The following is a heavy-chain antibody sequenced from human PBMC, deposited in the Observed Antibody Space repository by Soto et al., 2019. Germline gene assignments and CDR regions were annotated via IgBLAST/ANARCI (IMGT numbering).Heavy chain of an antibody. CDR3: ARDEIAGRVHY. CDR1: GGSFSGYY. J-gene: IGHJ4*02. Sequence: QVQLQQWGAGLLKPSETLSLTCAVYGGSFSGYYWTWIRQPPGTGLEWSGEINHSGSTNYNPSINRRVTPTVDTSENQFSLRLTTVAAADPAVYYGARDEIAGRVHYWGQGTLVTVSS. V-gene: IGHV4-34*01. D-gene: IGHD2-21*01. CDR2: INHSGST.